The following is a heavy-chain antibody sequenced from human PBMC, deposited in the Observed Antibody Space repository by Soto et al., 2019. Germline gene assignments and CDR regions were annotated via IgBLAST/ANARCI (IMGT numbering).Heavy chain of an antibody. CDR2: IYYSGST. CDR1: GGSISSGDYY. D-gene: IGHD6-19*01. J-gene: IGHJ2*01. CDR3: ARTRGGGVAGLIDWYFDL. Sequence: QVQLQESGPGLVKPSQTLSLTCTVSGGSISSGDYYWSWIRQHPGKGLEWIGYIYYSGSTYYNPPIKGRVTISVDTSKNQFSLKLSSVTAADTAVYYCARTRGGGVAGLIDWYFDLWGRGTLVTVSS. V-gene: IGHV4-31*03.